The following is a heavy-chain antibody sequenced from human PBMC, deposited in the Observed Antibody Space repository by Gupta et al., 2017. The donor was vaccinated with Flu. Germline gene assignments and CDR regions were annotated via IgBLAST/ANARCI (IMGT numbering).Heavy chain of an antibody. CDR3: ARAYRLLWGMDV. CDR1: GGSFSGYY. Sequence: QVQLQQWGAGLLKPSETLSLTCAVYGGSFSGYYWSWIRQPQEKGLEWIGEINHSGSTNYNPSLKSRVTISVDTSKNQFSLKLSSVTAAATAVYYCARAYRLLWGMDVWGQGTTVTVS. D-gene: IGHD4-17*01. V-gene: IGHV4-34*01. J-gene: IGHJ6*02. CDR2: INHSGST.